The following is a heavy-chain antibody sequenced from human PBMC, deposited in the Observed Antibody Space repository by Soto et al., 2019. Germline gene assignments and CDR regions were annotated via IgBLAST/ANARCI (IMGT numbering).Heavy chain of an antibody. CDR3: ARGWCGYEVKYYYYGMYV. V-gene: IGHV4-39*01. D-gene: IGHD5-12*01. CDR1: GGSISSSSYY. J-gene: IGHJ6*02. Sequence: SETLSLTCTVSGGSISSSSYYWGWIRQPPGKGLEWIGSIYYSGSTYYNPSLKSRVTISVDTSKNQFSLKLSSVTAADTAVYYCARGWCGYEVKYYYYGMYVPGQRTTVTVSS. CDR2: IYYSGST.